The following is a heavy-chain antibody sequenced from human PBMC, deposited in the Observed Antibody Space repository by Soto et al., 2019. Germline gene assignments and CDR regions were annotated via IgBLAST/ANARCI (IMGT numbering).Heavy chain of an antibody. Sequence: TETLSLTCAVSGYSSSSGYYWGWIRQPPGKGLEWIGSIYHSGSTYYNPSLKSRVTISLDTSKNQFSLKLSSVTAADTAVYYCARAPGDLLYYFDYWGPGSLVTVSS. CDR1: GYSSSSGYY. J-gene: IGHJ4*02. V-gene: IGHV4-38-2*01. CDR3: ARAPGDLLYYFDY. D-gene: IGHD7-27*01. CDR2: IYHSGST.